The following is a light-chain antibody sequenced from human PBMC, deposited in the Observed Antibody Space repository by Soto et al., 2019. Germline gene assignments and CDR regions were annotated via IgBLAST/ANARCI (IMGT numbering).Light chain of an antibody. CDR3: CSYAGSSTSYVV. Sequence: QSALTQPASVSGSPGQSIIISCTGTSSDVGSYNLVSWYQQHPGKAPKLMIYEGSKRPSGVSNRFSGSKSGNTASLTISGLQAEDEADYYCCSYAGSSTSYVVFGGGTKLTVL. CDR1: SSDVGSYNL. V-gene: IGLV2-23*01. CDR2: EGS. J-gene: IGLJ2*01.